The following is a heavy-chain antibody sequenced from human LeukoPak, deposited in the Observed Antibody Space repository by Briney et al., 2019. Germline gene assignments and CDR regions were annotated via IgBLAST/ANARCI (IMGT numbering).Heavy chain of an antibody. V-gene: IGHV1-3*01. Sequence: ASVNVSCKASGYTFTGYYMHWVRQAPGQRLEWMGWINAGNGNTKYSQKFQGRVTITRDTSASTAYMELSSLRSEDTAVYYCAANEGDNWFDPWGQGTLVTVSS. D-gene: IGHD2-8*01. CDR1: GYTFTGYY. J-gene: IGHJ5*02. CDR3: AANEGDNWFDP. CDR2: INAGNGNT.